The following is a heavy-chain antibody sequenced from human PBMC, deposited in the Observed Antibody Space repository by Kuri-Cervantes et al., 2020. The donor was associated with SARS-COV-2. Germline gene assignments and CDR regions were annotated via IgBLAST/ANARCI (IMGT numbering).Heavy chain of an antibody. CDR3: ARKSSGWYYFDY. D-gene: IGHD6-19*01. J-gene: IGHJ4*02. CDR1: GGTFSSYA. CDR2: IISIFGTA. V-gene: IGHV1-69*13. Sequence: SVKVTCKASGGTFSSYAISWVRQAPGQGLEWMGGIISIFGTANYVQKFQGRVTITADESTSTAYMELSSLRSEDTAVYYCARKSSGWYYFDYWGQGTLVTVSS.